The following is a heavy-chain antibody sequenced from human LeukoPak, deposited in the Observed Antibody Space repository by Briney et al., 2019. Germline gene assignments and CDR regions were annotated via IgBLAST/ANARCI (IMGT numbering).Heavy chain of an antibody. D-gene: IGHD3-22*01. CDR1: GFTFSSYA. CDR2: INHSGST. CDR3: ASHYYYYDSSGIDY. J-gene: IGHJ4*02. Sequence: GSLRLSCAASGFTFSSYATSWVRQPPGKGLEWIGEINHSGSTNYNPSLKSRVTISVDTSKNQFSLKLSSVTAADTAVYYCASHYYYYDSSGIDYWGQGTLVTVSS. V-gene: IGHV4-34*08.